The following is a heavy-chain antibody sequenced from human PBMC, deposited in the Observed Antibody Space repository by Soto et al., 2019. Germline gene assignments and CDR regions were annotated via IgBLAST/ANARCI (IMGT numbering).Heavy chain of an antibody. CDR2: IIPMFDTA. Sequence: QVVLVQSGAEVKNPESSVKVSCKASGGTFGRNAINWVRQAPGQDFEWMGGIIPMFDTANHAQKFRDRIMITADESTNTAYLELKDLRSEDTAIYYCARPQGRGWRLNALDFWGQGTMVTVSS. J-gene: IGHJ3*01. V-gene: IGHV1-69*01. CDR3: ARPQGRGWRLNALDF. CDR1: GGTFGRNA. D-gene: IGHD6-19*01.